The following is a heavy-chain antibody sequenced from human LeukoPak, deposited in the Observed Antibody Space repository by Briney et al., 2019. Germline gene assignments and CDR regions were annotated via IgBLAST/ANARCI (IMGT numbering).Heavy chain of an antibody. J-gene: IGHJ4*02. CDR1: GFTFSSYW. Sequence: GGSLRLSCAASGFTFSSYWMHWVRQAPGKGLAWVSRINSDGSSTSYADSVKGRFTISRDNAKNTLYLQMNSLRAEDTAVYYCARGIAAMGGDYWGQGTLVTVSS. CDR2: INSDGSST. D-gene: IGHD6-13*01. V-gene: IGHV3-74*01. CDR3: ARGIAAMGGDY.